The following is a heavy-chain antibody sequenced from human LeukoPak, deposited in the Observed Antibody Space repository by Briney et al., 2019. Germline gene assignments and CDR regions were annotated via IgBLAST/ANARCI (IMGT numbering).Heavy chain of an antibody. CDR3: ARGGYSYGFGIRANRDQYYFDY. V-gene: IGHV4-61*02. J-gene: IGHJ4*02. CDR2: TYTSGST. CDR1: GGSISSGSYY. D-gene: IGHD5-18*01. Sequence: PSETLSLTCTVSGGSISSGSYYWSWIRQPAGKGLEWIGRTYTSGSTNYNPSLKSRVTISVDTSKNQFSLKLSSVTAADTAVYYCARGGYSYGFGIRANRDQYYFDYWGQGTLVTVSS.